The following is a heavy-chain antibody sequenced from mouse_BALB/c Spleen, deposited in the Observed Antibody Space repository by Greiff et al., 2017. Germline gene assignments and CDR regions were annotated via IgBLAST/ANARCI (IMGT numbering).Heavy chain of an antibody. CDR2: IDPANGNT. D-gene: IGHD4-1*01. CDR1: GFNIKDTY. CDR3: APSWDGAWFAY. V-gene: IGHV14-3*02. Sequence: EVQLQQSGAELVKPGASVKLSCTASGFNIKDTYMHWVKQRPEQGLEWIGRIDPANGNTKYDPKFQGKATITADTSSNTAYLQLSSLTSEDTAVYYGAPSWDGAWFAYWGQGTLVTVSA. J-gene: IGHJ3*01.